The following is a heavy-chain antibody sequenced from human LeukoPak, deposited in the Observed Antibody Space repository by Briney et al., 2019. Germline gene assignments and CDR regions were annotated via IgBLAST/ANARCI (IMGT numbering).Heavy chain of an antibody. CDR2: INPNSGGT. D-gene: IGHD2-15*01. V-gene: IGHV1-2*02. Sequence: VPVKVSCKASGYTFTGYYMHWVRQAPGQGLEWMGWINPNSGGTNYAQKFQGRVTMTRDTSISTAYMELSRLRSDDTGVYYCARESSAELLRNWYFDLWGRGTLVTVSS. CDR1: GYTFTGYY. J-gene: IGHJ2*01. CDR3: ARESSAELLRNWYFDL.